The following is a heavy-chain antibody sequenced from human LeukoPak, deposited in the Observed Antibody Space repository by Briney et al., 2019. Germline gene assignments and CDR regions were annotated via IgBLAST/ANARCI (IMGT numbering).Heavy chain of an antibody. CDR2: ISSSGSTI. J-gene: IGHJ4*02. CDR3: GGAPYGSGSYHDY. CDR1: GFTFSDYY. D-gene: IGHD3-10*01. Sequence: GGSLRLSCAASGFTFSDYYMSWIRQAPGKGLEWVSYISSSGSTIYYADSVKGRFTISRDNAKNSLYLQMNSLRAEDTAVYYCGGAPYGSGSYHDYWGQGTLVTVSS. V-gene: IGHV3-11*01.